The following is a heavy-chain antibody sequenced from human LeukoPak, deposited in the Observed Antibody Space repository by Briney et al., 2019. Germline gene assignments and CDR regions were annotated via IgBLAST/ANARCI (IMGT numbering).Heavy chain of an antibody. V-gene: IGHV4-34*01. J-gene: IGHJ5*02. CDR1: GGSLSVYY. Sequence: SETLSLTCAVSGGSLSVYYWSWIRQPPGKGLEWIGEINHSGSTNYNPSFKSRVTISVDTSKNQFSLKLSSVTAADTAVYYCARGRSSSTWFDPWGQGTLVTVSS. CDR2: INHSGST. CDR3: ARGRSSSTWFDP. D-gene: IGHD6-6*01.